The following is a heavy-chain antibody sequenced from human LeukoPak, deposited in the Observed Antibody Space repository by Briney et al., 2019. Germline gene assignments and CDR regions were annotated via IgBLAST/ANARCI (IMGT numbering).Heavy chain of an antibody. CDR1: GGSISGTNW. Sequence: SSGTLSLTCGVSGGSISGTNWWSWVRQPPGQGLEWIGEISLAGQTKYNPSLNGRVTMSLDKSSNQLSLHLTSVTAADTATYFCSRESGPFCPFGYWGQGTLVIVSS. CDR2: ISLAGQT. V-gene: IGHV4-4*02. CDR3: SRESGPFCPFGY. D-gene: IGHD1-26*01. J-gene: IGHJ4*02.